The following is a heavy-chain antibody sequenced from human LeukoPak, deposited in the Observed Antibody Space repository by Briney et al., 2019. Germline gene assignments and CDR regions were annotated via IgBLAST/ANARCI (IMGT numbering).Heavy chain of an antibody. CDR2: IWFDGSKT. V-gene: IGHV3-33*01. J-gene: IGHJ6*02. CDR3: ARGTRAYYYAIDV. D-gene: IGHD1-7*01. Sequence: GGSLRLSCAASGFTFSTYGFHWVRQAPGKGLEWLTVIWFDGSKTYYADSVKGRFTISRDNSKNTVFLQMNTLRAEDTAVYYCARGTRAYYYAIDVWGQGTTVTVSS. CDR1: GFTFSTYG.